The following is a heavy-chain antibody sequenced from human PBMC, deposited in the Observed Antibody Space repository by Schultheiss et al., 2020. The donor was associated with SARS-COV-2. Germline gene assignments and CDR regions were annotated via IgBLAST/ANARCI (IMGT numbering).Heavy chain of an antibody. CDR1: GFTFSSYA. CDR3: AKPGGSWYVQYFDD. V-gene: IGHV3-30*02. J-gene: IGHJ4*02. Sequence: GGSLRLSCAASGFTFSSYAMHWVRQAPGKGLEWVAFIRYDGSNKYYADSVKGRFTISRDNSKNTLCLQMNSLRPEDTAVYYCAKPGGSWYVQYFDDWGQGTLVTVSS. D-gene: IGHD6-13*01. CDR2: IRYDGSNK.